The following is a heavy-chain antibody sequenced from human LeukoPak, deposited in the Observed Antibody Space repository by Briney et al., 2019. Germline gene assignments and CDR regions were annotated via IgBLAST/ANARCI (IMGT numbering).Heavy chain of an antibody. D-gene: IGHD2-2*01. V-gene: IGHV3-30*18. CDR2: ISYDGSNK. CDR3: AKVERRYCSSTSCYPPDY. CDR1: GFTFSSYA. Sequence: GGSLRLSCAASGFTFSSYAMSWVRQAPGKGLEWVAVISYDGSNKYYADSVKGRFTISRDNSKNTLYLQMNSLRAEDTAVYYCAKVERRYCSSTSCYPPDYWGQGTLVTVSS. J-gene: IGHJ4*02.